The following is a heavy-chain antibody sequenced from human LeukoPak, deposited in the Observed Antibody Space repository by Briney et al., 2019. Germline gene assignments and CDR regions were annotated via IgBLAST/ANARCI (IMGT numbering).Heavy chain of an antibody. CDR2: XXSSGNTI. CDR1: GFTFSDYY. J-gene: IGHJ4*02. D-gene: IGHD3-22*01. V-gene: IGHV3-11*01. CDR3: ARDRDYYYDSSGYYLGY. Sequence: GGSLRLSCAASGFTFSDYYMSWIRQAPGKGLXXXXXXXSSGNTIYYVDSVKGRFTISRDNAKKSLYLQMNSLRAEDTAVYYCARDRDYYYDSSGYYLGYWGQGTLVTVSS.